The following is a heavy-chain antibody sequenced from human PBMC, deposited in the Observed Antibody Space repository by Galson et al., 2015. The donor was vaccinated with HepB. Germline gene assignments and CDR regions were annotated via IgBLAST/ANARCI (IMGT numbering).Heavy chain of an antibody. D-gene: IGHD3-3*01. CDR1: GGSFSTYH. CDR3: ARGKGRQVFLDYHYYGMDV. V-gene: IGHV4-34*01. J-gene: IGHJ6*01. Sequence: SETLSLTCAVFGGSFSTYHWTWIRQPPGKGLEWIGEITQSGSTHSNPSLKSRVTISMDTSKNQFSLKVRSVTAADTAVYYCARGKGRQVFLDYHYYGMDVWGQGTTVSVSS. CDR2: ITQSGST.